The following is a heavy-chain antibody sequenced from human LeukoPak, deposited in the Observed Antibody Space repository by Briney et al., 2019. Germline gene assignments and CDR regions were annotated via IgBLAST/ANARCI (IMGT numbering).Heavy chain of an antibody. Sequence: SETLSLTCTVSGGSISSYYWSWIRQPAGKGLEWIGYIYYSGSTNYNPSLKSRVTISVDTSKNQFSLKLSSVTAADTAVYYCARATPEYYYDSSGYPFPDYWGQGTLVTVSS. V-gene: IGHV4-59*01. CDR1: GGSISSYY. D-gene: IGHD3-22*01. J-gene: IGHJ4*02. CDR3: ARATPEYYYDSSGYPFPDY. CDR2: IYYSGST.